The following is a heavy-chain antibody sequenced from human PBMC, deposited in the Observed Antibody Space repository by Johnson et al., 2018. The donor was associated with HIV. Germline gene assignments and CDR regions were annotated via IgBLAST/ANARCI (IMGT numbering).Heavy chain of an antibody. D-gene: IGHD5-12*01. V-gene: IGHV3-30*14. CDR2: ISYDGSNK. CDR1: GFTFSSYA. Sequence: QVQLVESGGGVVQPGRSLRLSCAASGFTFSSYAMHWVRQAPGKGLEWVAVISYDGSNKYYADSVKGRFTISRDNSKNTLYLQMNSLRAEYTAVYFCASGDDDGFWGQGTKVTVSS. J-gene: IGHJ3*01. CDR3: ASGDDDGF.